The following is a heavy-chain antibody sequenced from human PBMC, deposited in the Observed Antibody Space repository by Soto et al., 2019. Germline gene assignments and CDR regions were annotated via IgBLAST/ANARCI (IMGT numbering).Heavy chain of an antibody. CDR3: ARTRHNWNSSDWFEP. CDR2: INHSGST. J-gene: IGHJ5*02. Sequence: SETLSLICAFYVVSFSGYYWSCIRHPPGKWLEWIGEINHSGSTNYNPSLKSRVTISVDTSKNQFSLKLSSATAAATAVYYCARTRHNWNSSDWFEPWGQATRVSLSS. V-gene: IGHV4-34*01. CDR1: VVSFSGYY. D-gene: IGHD1-7*01.